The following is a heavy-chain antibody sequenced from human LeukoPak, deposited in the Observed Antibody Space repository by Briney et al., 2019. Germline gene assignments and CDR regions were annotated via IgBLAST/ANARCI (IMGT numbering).Heavy chain of an antibody. Sequence: PSETLSLTCTVSGGSISSYYWSWIRQPPGKGLEWIGYIYYSGSTNYNPSLKSRVTISVDTSKNQFSLKLSSVTAADTAAYYCARGLWGITGTTPYFDYWGQGTLVTVSS. J-gene: IGHJ4*02. V-gene: IGHV4-59*01. CDR1: GGSISSYY. D-gene: IGHD1-7*01. CDR3: ARGLWGITGTTPYFDY. CDR2: IYYSGST.